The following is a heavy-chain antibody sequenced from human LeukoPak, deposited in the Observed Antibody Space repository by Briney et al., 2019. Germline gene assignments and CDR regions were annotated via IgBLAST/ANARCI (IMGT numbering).Heavy chain of an antibody. CDR1: GSSISSGGYY. Sequence: SETLSLTCTVSGSSISSGGYYWGWIRQPPGKGLEWIGSIYYSGSTYYNPSLKSRVTISVDTSKDQFSLKLSSVTAADTAVYYCASPGGGPTDYWGQGTLVTVSS. D-gene: IGHD3-16*01. J-gene: IGHJ4*02. V-gene: IGHV4-39*01. CDR2: IYYSGST. CDR3: ASPGGGPTDY.